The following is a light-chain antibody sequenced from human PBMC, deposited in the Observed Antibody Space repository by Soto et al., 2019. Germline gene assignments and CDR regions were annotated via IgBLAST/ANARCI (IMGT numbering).Light chain of an antibody. Sequence: EIVLTQSPGTLSLSPGERATLSCRASQSVSSSYLAWYQQKPGQAPRLLIYGASSRATGIPERFSGSRSGADFTLTISRLEPEDFAVYYCQQYGSSPPTFGQGTKLEIK. CDR1: QSVSSSY. J-gene: IGKJ2*01. CDR2: GAS. CDR3: QQYGSSPPT. V-gene: IGKV3-20*01.